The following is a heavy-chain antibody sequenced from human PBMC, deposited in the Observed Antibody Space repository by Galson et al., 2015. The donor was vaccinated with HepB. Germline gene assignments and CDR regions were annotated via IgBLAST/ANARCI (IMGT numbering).Heavy chain of an antibody. V-gene: IGHV1-3*01. J-gene: IGHJ4*02. CDR2: INAGNGNT. Sequence: SVKVSCKASGYTFTSYAMHWVRQAPGQRLEWMGWINAGNGNTKYSQKFQGRVTITRDTSASTAYMELSSLRSEDTAVYYCARLPLLIYSGYDSLVYWGQGTLVTVSS. CDR1: GYTFTSYA. CDR3: ARLPLLIYSGYDSLVY. D-gene: IGHD5-12*01.